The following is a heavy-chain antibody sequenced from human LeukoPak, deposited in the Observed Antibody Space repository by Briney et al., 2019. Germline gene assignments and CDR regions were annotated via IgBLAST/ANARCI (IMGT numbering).Heavy chain of an antibody. Sequence: PSETLSLTCDVSGGSFSGYYWSWIRQPPGKGLEWIGEINHSGYTNYNPSLTSRVTISVYTSKKQFSRKLCSVTAADTAVYYCARGRFVYGSYRSRDAFYIWGQGTMVTVSS. V-gene: IGHV4-34*01. CDR3: ARGRFVYGSYRSRDAFYI. D-gene: IGHD1-26*01. CDR2: INHSGYT. J-gene: IGHJ3*02. CDR1: GGSFSGYY.